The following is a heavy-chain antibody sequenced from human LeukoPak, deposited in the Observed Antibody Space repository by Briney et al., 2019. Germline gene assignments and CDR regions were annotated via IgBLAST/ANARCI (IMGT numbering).Heavy chain of an antibody. V-gene: IGHV1-2*02. CDR3: ARDLGAPELTGGYIGYYYYYYMDV. CDR2: INPNSGGT. CDR1: GYTFTGYY. J-gene: IGHJ6*03. D-gene: IGHD3-22*01. Sequence: GASVKVSCKASGYTFTGYYMHWVRQAPGQGLEWMGWINPNSGGTNYAQKFEGRVTMTRDMSTSTVYMELGSLRSEDTAVYYCARDLGAPELTGGYIGYYYYYYMDVWGKGTTVTVSS.